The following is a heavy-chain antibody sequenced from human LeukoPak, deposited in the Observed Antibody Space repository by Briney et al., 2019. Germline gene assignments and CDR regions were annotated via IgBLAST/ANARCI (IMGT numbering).Heavy chain of an antibody. CDR3: ARTKRLYPGWFDS. D-gene: IGHD2-8*01. Sequence: GASVKVSCKASLYTFTGDYIRCVRQAPGQGLEWMRWITPHNGGTNYAQKFQGGVTMTRDTPISTAYMELSRLRCDDTAVYYWARTKRLYPGWFDSWGQGTLVTVSS. CDR1: LYTFTGDY. CDR2: ITPHNGGT. J-gene: IGHJ5*01. V-gene: IGHV1-2*02.